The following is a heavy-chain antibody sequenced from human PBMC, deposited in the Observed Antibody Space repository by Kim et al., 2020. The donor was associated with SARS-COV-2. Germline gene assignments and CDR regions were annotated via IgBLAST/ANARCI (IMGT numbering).Heavy chain of an antibody. CDR2: IIPIFGTA. CDR3: ARGHDDYYDSLYAFDI. J-gene: IGHJ3*02. Sequence: SVKVSCKASGGTFSSYAISWVRQAPGQGLEWMGGIIPIFGTANYAQKFQGRVTITADKSTSTAYMELSSLRSEDTAVYYCARGHDDYYDSLYAFDIWGQGTMVTVSS. CDR1: GGTFSSYA. D-gene: IGHD3-22*01. V-gene: IGHV1-69*06.